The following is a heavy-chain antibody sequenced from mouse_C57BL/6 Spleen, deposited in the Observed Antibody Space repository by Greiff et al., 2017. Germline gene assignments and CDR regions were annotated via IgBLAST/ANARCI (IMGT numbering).Heavy chain of an antibody. CDR3: ARSRSNYVYFDV. CDR2: IDPSDSYI. Sequence: QVQLQQPGAELVMPGASVKLSCKASGYTFTSYWMHWVKQRPGQGLEWIGEIDPSDSYIKYNQKFQGKSTLTVDKSSSTAYMQLICLTSEFSAVYYCARSRSNYVYFDVWGTGTTVTVSS. CDR1: GYTFTSYW. D-gene: IGHD2-5*01. V-gene: IGHV1-69*01. J-gene: IGHJ1*03.